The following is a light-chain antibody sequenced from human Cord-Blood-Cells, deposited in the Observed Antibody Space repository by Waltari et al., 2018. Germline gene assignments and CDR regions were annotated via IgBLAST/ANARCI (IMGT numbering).Light chain of an antibody. J-gene: IGLJ3*02. CDR2: EGS. CDR1: SSDVGSSNL. CDR3: CSYAGSSTCV. V-gene: IGLV2-23*01. Sequence: QSALTQPASVSGSPGQSITISCTGTSSDVGSSNLVSWYQQHPGKAPKLMIYEGSKRPSGVSNRFSGAKSGNTASLTISGLQAEDEADYYCCSYAGSSTCVFGAGTKVTVL.